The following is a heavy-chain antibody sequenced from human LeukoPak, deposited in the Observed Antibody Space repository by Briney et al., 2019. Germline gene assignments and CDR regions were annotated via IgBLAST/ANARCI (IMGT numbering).Heavy chain of an antibody. Sequence: GRSLRLSCAASGFTFSSYGMHWVRQAPGKGLEWVAVIWYDGSNKYYADSVKGRFTISRDNSKNTLYLQMNSLRADDTAVYYCAKAGDYGSGSYYNLYYLDCWGQGTLVTVSS. CDR2: IWYDGSNK. D-gene: IGHD3-10*01. V-gene: IGHV3-33*06. J-gene: IGHJ4*02. CDR3: AKAGDYGSGSYYNLYYLDC. CDR1: GFTFSSYG.